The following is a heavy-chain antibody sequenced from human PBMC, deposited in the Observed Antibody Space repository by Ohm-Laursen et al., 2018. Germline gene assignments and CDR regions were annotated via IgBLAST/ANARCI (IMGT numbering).Heavy chain of an antibody. D-gene: IGHD6-19*01. J-gene: IGHJ4*02. V-gene: IGHV4-34*01. CDR2: INHSGST. CDR1: GGSFSGYY. CDR3: ARGFSGWWGRIDY. Sequence: SDTLSLTCAVYGGSFSGYYWSWIRQPPGKGLEWIGEINHSGSTNYNPSLKSRVTISVDTSKNQFLLKLSSVTAADTAVYYCARGFSGWWGRIDYWGQGILVTVSS.